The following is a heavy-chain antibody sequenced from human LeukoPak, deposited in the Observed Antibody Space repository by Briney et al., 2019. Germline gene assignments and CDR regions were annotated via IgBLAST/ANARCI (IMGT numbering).Heavy chain of an antibody. CDR3: ARGGSYCQDN. Sequence: SETLSLTCSVSGGSISSSYWSWLRQSPGKGLEWIGYIYSTGSNYNPSLESRATISIDTSKSQFSLKLISVTAADTAVYYCARGGSYCQDNWGQGTLVAVSS. CDR1: GGSISSSY. D-gene: IGHD1-26*01. CDR2: IYSTGS. V-gene: IGHV4-4*08. J-gene: IGHJ4*02.